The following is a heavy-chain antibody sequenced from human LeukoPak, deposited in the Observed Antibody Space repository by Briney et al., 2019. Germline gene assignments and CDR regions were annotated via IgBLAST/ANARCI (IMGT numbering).Heavy chain of an antibody. CDR2: IDTNTGNP. CDR3: VTPAQGLRWGGTRGVDYFDY. J-gene: IGHJ4*02. D-gene: IGHD4-23*01. Sequence: ASVKVSCKASGYTFTSYAMNWVRQAPGQGLEWMGWIDTNTGNPTYAQGFTGRFVFSLDTSVSTAYLQISSLKAEDTAVYYCVTPAQGLRWGGTRGVDYFDYWGQGTLVTVSS. CDR1: GYTFTSYA. V-gene: IGHV7-4-1*02.